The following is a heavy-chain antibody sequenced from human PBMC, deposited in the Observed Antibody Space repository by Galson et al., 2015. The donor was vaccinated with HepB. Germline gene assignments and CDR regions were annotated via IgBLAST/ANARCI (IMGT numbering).Heavy chain of an antibody. CDR1: RFTFSSYT. V-gene: IGHV3-23*01. J-gene: IGHJ4*02. CDR2: ISGSGDYT. Sequence: SLRLSCAASRFTFSSYTMTWVRQAPGKGLEWVSTISGSGDYTYYADSVKGRFTISRDNSKNTLFMQMNSLRAEDTAVYYCAKAGYGGDYFDYWGQGTLVTVSS. CDR3: AKAGYGGDYFDY. D-gene: IGHD4-23*01.